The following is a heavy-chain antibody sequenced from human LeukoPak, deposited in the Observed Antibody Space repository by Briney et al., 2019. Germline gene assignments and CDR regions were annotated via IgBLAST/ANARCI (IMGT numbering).Heavy chain of an antibody. D-gene: IGHD3-10*01. CDR3: ARHEQANNYGAPLGWFDP. CDR2: IFYSGGT. CDR1: GGSISSYY. J-gene: IGHJ5*02. Sequence: PSETLSLTCTVSGGSISSYYWSWIRQPPGKGLEWIGYIFYSGGTNYNPSLKSRVTMSVDTSKTQFSLKLSSVTAADTAVYYCARHEQANNYGAPLGWFDPWGQGTLVTVSS. V-gene: IGHV4-59*01.